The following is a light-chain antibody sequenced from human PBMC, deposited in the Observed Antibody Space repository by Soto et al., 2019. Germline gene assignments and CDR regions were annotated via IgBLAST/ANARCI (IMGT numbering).Light chain of an antibody. CDR2: GAS. V-gene: IGKV1-39*01. J-gene: IGKJ2*01. Sequence: DLQMTQTPPSLSLSVGDRVTITCRASQDISNSLNWYQQKPGKSPRALIYGASSLESGVPSRFCGRGSGTDFTLSISSLQPGDFATYFCQQSYSTPYTFGQGTSLRIK. CDR3: QQSYSTPYT. CDR1: QDISNS.